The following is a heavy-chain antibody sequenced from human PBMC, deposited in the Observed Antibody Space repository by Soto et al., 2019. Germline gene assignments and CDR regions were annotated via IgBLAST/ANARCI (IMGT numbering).Heavy chain of an antibody. D-gene: IGHD3-16*02. V-gene: IGHV4-34*01. CDR3: ARGHPPYYDYVSGSYPRPPSVY. CDR1: GGSCSGDY. CDR2: INHSGST. J-gene: IGHJ4*02. Sequence: SHTCGVYGGSCSGDYWSWIRQPPGKGLERIGEINHSGSTNYNPSLKSRVTISVDTSKNQFSLKLSSVTAADTAVYYCARGHPPYYDYVSGSYPRPPSVYWGQAILVSV.